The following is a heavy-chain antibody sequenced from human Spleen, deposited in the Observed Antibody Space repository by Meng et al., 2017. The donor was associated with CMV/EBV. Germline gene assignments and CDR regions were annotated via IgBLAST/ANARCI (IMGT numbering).Heavy chain of an antibody. Sequence: GESLKISCAASGFTFSNVWVNWVRQAPGKGLEWVGRIKSNTDGGTTDYAAPVTGRFTISRDDSKNTLYLQMNSLKTEDTALYYCTTGYYDSSGYYYEFFDYWGQGTLVTVSS. V-gene: IGHV3-15*01. J-gene: IGHJ4*02. D-gene: IGHD3-22*01. CDR3: TTGYYDSSGYYYEFFDY. CDR2: IKSNTDGGTT. CDR1: GFTFSNVW.